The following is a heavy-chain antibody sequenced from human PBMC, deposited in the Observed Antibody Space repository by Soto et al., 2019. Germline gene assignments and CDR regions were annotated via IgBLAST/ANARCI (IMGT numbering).Heavy chain of an antibody. J-gene: IGHJ3*02. CDR2: IWYDGSNK. CDR3: ATNQGYGDYRGNAFDI. D-gene: IGHD4-17*01. CDR1: GFTFSSYG. Sequence: GGSLRLSCAASGFTFSSYGMHWVRQAPGKGLEWVAVIWYDGSNKYYADSAKGRFTISRDNSKNTLYLQMNSLRAEDTAVYYCATNQGYGDYRGNAFDIWGQGTMVTVSS. V-gene: IGHV3-33*01.